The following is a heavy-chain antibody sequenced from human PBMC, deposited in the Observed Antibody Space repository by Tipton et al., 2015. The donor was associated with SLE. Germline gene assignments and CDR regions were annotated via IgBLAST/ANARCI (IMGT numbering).Heavy chain of an antibody. J-gene: IGHJ4*02. CDR2: ISISGAYI. V-gene: IGHV3-21*01. Sequence: YNMDWVRQAPGKGLEWVSMISISGAYISYTDSVRGRFTISKDNAKNSLYLEMNSLRAEDTAVYHCARDVITVADDGEGFLTSDYWGQGTLVTVSS. D-gene: IGHD6-19*01. CDR1: YN. CDR3: ARDVITVADDGEGFLTSDY.